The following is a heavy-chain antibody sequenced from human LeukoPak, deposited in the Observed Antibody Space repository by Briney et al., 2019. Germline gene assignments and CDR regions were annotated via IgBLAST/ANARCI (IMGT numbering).Heavy chain of an antibody. CDR1: GFTFTNAW. CDR2: IKSRTDGGTS. V-gene: IGHV3-15*01. Sequence: GGSLRLSCAASGFTFTNAWMYWVRQAPGKGLEWVGRIKSRTDGGTSDYAAPVTGRFTISRDDSKSTLYLEMNSLKTEDTGVYYCSTLWYGAWGQGTLVTVSS. J-gene: IGHJ5*02. CDR3: STLWYGA. D-gene: IGHD3-10*01.